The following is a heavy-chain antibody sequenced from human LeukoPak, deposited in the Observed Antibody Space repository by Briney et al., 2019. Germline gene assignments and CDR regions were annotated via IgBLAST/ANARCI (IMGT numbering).Heavy chain of an antibody. D-gene: IGHD6-13*01. CDR2: ISSSGSTI. CDR1: GFTFSDYY. J-gene: IGHJ4*02. V-gene: IGHV3-11*04. Sequence: PGGSLRLSCAASGFTFSDYYMSWIRQAPGKGLEWVSYISSSGSTIYYADSVKGRITISRDNAKNSLYLQMNSLRAEDTAVYYCARDLRSSSWYSDFDYWGQGTLVTVSS. CDR3: ARDLRSSSWYSDFDY.